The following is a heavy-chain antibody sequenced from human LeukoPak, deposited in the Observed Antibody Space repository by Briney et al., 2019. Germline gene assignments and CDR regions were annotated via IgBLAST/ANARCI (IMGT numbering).Heavy chain of an antibody. J-gene: IGHJ3*02. CDR3: ARSLVQLERTGAAFDI. CDR1: GFTFSSYA. D-gene: IGHD1-1*01. CDR2: IWYDGSNK. V-gene: IGHV3-33*08. Sequence: GGSLRLSCAASGFTFSSYAMSWVRQAPGKGLEWVAVIWYDGSNKYYADSVKGRFTISRDNSKNTLYLQMNSLRAEDTAVYYCARSLVQLERTGAAFDIWGQGTMVTVSP.